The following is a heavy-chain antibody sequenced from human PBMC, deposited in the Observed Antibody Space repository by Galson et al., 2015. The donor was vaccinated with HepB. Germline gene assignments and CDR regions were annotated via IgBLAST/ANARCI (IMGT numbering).Heavy chain of an antibody. Sequence: SVKVSCKASGYTFTSYAFSWVRQAPGQGLEWMGWISAYNGNTNYAQKLQGRVTMTTDTSTSTAYMELRTLRSDDTAVYYCARDLSYGYFDNWGQGTLVTVSS. CDR2: ISAYNGNT. V-gene: IGHV1-18*01. CDR3: ARDLSYGYFDN. D-gene: IGHD5-18*01. CDR1: GYTFTSYA. J-gene: IGHJ4*02.